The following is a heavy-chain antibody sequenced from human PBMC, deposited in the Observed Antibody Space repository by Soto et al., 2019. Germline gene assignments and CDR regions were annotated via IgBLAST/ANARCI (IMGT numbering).Heavy chain of an antibody. V-gene: IGHV4-59*08. D-gene: IGHD6-13*01. CDR3: ARLDAGNAFDI. J-gene: IGHJ3*02. Sequence: SEPLSLTCTVSCGNISSYYWSWIRQTPGKGLEWIGYIYYSGSTNYNPSLKSRVTISVDTSKNQFSLKLSSVTAADTAVYYCARLDAGNAFDIWGQGTMVTVSS. CDR2: IYYSGST. CDR1: CGNISSYY.